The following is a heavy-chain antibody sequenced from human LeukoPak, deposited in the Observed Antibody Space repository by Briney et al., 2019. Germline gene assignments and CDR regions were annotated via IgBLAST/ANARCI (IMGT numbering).Heavy chain of an antibody. Sequence: GGSLRLSCAASGITFSNYWMHWVRQAPGKGLVWVSRIDSDGKSTNYADSVKGRFTISRDNAKNTLYLQMNSLRVEDTAVYYCVRDKEVVTGIGWFDPWGQGTLVTVSS. CDR1: GITFSNYW. D-gene: IGHD2-21*02. CDR3: VRDKEVVTGIGWFDP. CDR2: IDSDGKST. V-gene: IGHV3-74*01. J-gene: IGHJ5*02.